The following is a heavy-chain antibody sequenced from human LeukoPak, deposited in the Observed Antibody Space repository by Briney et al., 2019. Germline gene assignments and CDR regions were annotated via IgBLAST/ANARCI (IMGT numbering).Heavy chain of an antibody. CDR2: ISGSGGST. CDR3: ATDSRGMDV. Sequence: PGGSLRLSCAASGFAFSSYAMSWVRQAPGKGLEWVSAISGSGGSTYYADSVKGRFTISRDNSKNTLYLQMNSLKPEDTAMYYCATDSRGMDVWGQGTTVTVSS. V-gene: IGHV3-23*01. CDR1: GFAFSSYA. J-gene: IGHJ6*02.